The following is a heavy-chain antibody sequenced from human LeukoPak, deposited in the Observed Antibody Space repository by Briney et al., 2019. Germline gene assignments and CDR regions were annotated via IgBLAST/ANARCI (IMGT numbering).Heavy chain of an antibody. D-gene: IGHD6-13*01. J-gene: IGHJ4*02. Sequence: GGSLRLSFVASGFTFSIYWMSWVRQAPGRGPEWLAIIKEDGSVIWDVESVRGRFTISRDNAKHSVYLEMNSLRAEDTAVYYCARGSGTQQLEQNYWGQGNLVTVSS. CDR1: GFTFSIYW. CDR3: ARGSGTQQLEQNY. V-gene: IGHV3-7*01. CDR2: IKEDGSVI.